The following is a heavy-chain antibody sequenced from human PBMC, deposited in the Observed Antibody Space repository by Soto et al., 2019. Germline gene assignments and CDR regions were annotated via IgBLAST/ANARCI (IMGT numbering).Heavy chain of an antibody. CDR3: AKDKVYSNFEYYFDS. CDR1: GFTFQNYA. V-gene: IGHV3-9*01. CDR2: ISWNGGTI. J-gene: IGHJ4*02. D-gene: IGHD4-4*01. Sequence: HPGGSLRLSCAASGFTFQNYAMHWVRQAPGKGLEWVSGISWNGGTIGYADSVRGRFTISRGNAKNSLYLQMNSLRPEDTALYYCAKDKVYSNFEYYFDSWGQGTLVTVSS.